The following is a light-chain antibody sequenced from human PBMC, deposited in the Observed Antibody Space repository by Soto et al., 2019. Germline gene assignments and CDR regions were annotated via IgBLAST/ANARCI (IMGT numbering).Light chain of an antibody. CDR3: QQYGSSPWT. V-gene: IGKV3-20*01. Sequence: EIVLTQSPGTLSLSPGERATLSCGASQSVTNNYFAWYQQKPGQAPRLLVYGASSRATGIPDRFSGSGSGTDFTLTISRLEPEDFAVYYCQQYGSSPWTFGQGTKVDIK. CDR1: QSVTNNY. J-gene: IGKJ1*01. CDR2: GAS.